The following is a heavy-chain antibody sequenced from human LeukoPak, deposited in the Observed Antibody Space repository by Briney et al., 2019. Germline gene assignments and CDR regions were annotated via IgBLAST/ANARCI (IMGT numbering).Heavy chain of an antibody. V-gene: IGHV1-2*04. CDR1: GYTFTGYY. Sequence: ASVKVSCKASGYTFTGYYMHWVRQAPGQGLEWMGWINLNSGGTNYAQKCQGWVTMTRDTSISTAYMELSRLRSDDTAVYYCARAYSYGRTLADYWGQGTLVTVSS. J-gene: IGHJ4*02. CDR2: INLNSGGT. CDR3: ARAYSYGRTLADY. D-gene: IGHD5-18*01.